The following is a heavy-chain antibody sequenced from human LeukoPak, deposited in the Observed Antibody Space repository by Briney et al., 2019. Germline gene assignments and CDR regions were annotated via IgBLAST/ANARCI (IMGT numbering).Heavy chain of an antibody. CDR3: AKTSMAARFDAFDI. D-gene: IGHD6-6*01. CDR1: GYSFTSYW. J-gene: IGHJ3*02. Sequence: GESLKISCKGSGYSFTSYWIGWVRQMPGKDLEWMGIIYPGDSDTRYSPSFQGQVTISADKSISTAYLQWSSLKASDSAMYYCAKTSMAARFDAFDIWGQGTMVTVSS. CDR2: IYPGDSDT. V-gene: IGHV5-51*01.